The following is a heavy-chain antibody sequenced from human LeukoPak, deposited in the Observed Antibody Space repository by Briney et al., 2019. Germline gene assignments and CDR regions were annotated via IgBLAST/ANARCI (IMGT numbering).Heavy chain of an antibody. CDR2: IYYSGST. CDR3: ARRAPIVVVTSYYFDY. V-gene: IGHV4-38-2*02. CDR1: GYSISSGYY. J-gene: IGHJ4*02. D-gene: IGHD2-21*02. Sequence: SETLSLTCTVSGYSISSGYYWGWIRPPPGKGLEWIGSIYYSGSTYYNPSLKSRVTISVDTSKNQFSLKLSSVTAADTAVYYCARRAPIVVVTSYYFDYWGQGTLVTVSS.